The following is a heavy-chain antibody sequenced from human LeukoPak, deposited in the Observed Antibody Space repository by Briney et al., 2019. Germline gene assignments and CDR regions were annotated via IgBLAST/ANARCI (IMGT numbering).Heavy chain of an antibody. CDR3: AKDQSQVVRFTWSDP. CDR1: GFTFSSYA. CDR2: ISGSGGST. V-gene: IGHV3-23*01. D-gene: IGHD4-23*01. Sequence: GGSLRLSCAASGFTFSSYAMSWVRQAPGKGLEWVSAISGSGGSTYYADSVKGRFTISRDNSKNTLHLQMNSLRAEDTAVYYCAKDQSQVVRFTWSDPWGQGTLVTVSS. J-gene: IGHJ5*02.